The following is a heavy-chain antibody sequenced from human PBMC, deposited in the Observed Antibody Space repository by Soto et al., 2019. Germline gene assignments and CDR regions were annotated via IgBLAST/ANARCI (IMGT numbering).Heavy chain of an antibody. CDR2: INAGNGNT. CDR1: GYTFTSYA. V-gene: IGHV1-3*01. D-gene: IGHD2-15*01. Sequence: ASVKVSCKASGYTFTSYAMHWVRQAPGQRLEWMGWINAGNGNTKYSQKFQGRVTITRDTSASTAYMELSSLRSEDTAVYYCARPGYCSGGSCYWLDAFDIWGQGTMVTVSS. CDR3: ARPGYCSGGSCYWLDAFDI. J-gene: IGHJ3*02.